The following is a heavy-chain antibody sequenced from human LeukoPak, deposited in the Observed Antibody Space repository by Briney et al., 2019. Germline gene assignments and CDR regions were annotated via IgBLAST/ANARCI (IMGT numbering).Heavy chain of an antibody. CDR3: ARDGGWYYLDY. CDR1: GFTFSNYA. CDR2: ISGSTGST. Sequence: GGSLRLSCAASGFTFSNYAMNWVRQAPGKGLEWVSLISGSTGSTYYADSVKGRFSISRDNSKNTMYLQMNSLRGEDTAVYYCARDGGWYYLDYWGQGTLVTVSS. J-gene: IGHJ4*02. D-gene: IGHD6-19*01. V-gene: IGHV3-23*01.